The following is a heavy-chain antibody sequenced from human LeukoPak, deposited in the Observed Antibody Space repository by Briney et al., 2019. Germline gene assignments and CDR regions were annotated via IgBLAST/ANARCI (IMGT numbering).Heavy chain of an antibody. CDR3: ARPFLYCSGGSCYPCYMDV. D-gene: IGHD2-15*01. CDR1: GYTFTGYY. J-gene: IGHJ6*03. V-gene: IGHV1-2*02. Sequence: GASVKVSCKASGYTFTGYYMHWVRQAPGQGLEWMGWINPNSGGTNYAQKFQGRVTMTRDTSISTAYMELSRLRSDDTAVYYCARPFLYCSGGSCYPCYMDVWGKGTTVTVSS. CDR2: INPNSGGT.